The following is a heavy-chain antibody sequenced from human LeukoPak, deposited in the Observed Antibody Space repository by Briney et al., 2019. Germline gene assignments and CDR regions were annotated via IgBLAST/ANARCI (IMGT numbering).Heavy chain of an antibody. D-gene: IGHD4/OR15-4a*01. V-gene: IGHV4-34*01. CDR1: GGSFSGYY. CDR3: ARGYGGFWDY. Sequence: PSETLSLTCAVYGGSFSGYYWSWIRQPPGKGLEWIGEINHSGSTNYNPSLKRRVTISVDTSKNQFSLKLSSVTAADTAVYYCARGYGGFWDYWGQGTLVTVSS. CDR2: INHSGST. J-gene: IGHJ4*02.